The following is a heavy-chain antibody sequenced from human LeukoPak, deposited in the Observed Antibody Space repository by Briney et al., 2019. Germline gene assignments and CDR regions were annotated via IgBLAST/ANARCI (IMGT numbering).Heavy chain of an antibody. D-gene: IGHD3-10*01. CDR1: GFTFSNYG. V-gene: IGHV3-30*02. CDR3: AKVGSHWLWYFDY. J-gene: IGHJ4*02. Sequence: PGGSLRLSCAASGFTFSNYGMHWVRQAPGKGLEWVAFIRYDGSNKYYADSVKGRFTISRDNSKNTLYLQMNSLRAEDTAVYYCAKVGSHWLWYFDYWGQGTLVTVSS. CDR2: IRYDGSNK.